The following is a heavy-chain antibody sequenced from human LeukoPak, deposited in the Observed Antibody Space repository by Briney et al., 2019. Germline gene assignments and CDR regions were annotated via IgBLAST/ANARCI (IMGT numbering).Heavy chain of an antibody. V-gene: IGHV5-51*01. CDR1: GYIFTNHW. D-gene: IGHD4-11*01. CDR3: ARTPSYSKSDV. CDR2: IHPGDSKT. Sequence: GESLKISCKGSGYIFTNHWIAWVRQTPEKGLEWMGIIHPGDSKTRYSPSFQGQVTISADKSISTAYLQWSSLKASDTAMYYCARTPSYSKSDVRGQGTTVSVSS. J-gene: IGHJ6*02.